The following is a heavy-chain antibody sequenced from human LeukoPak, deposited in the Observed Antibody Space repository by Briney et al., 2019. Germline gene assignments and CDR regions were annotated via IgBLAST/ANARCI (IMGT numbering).Heavy chain of an antibody. D-gene: IGHD5-18*01. Sequence: SETLSLTCAVSGGPISSYYWSWIRQPPGKGLEWIGYIFYSGSTNYNPSLKSRVTISLDTSKSQFSLKLSSVTAADTAVYFCARHLRSYGPFDYWGQGTLVTVSS. CDR2: IFYSGST. V-gene: IGHV4-59*08. J-gene: IGHJ4*02. CDR1: GGPISSYY. CDR3: ARHLRSYGPFDY.